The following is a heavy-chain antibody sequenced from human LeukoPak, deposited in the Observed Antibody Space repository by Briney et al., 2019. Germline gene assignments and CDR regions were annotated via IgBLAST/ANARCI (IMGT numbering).Heavy chain of an antibody. V-gene: IGHV1-46*01. D-gene: IGHD6-19*01. Sequence: ASVKVSCKASGYTFTSYYMHWVRQAPGQGLEWMGIINPSGGSTSYAQKFQGRVTMTRDTSTSTGYMELRSLRSDDTAVYYCATKTRYSSGWYGPFDYWGQGTLVTVSS. CDR1: GYTFTSYY. J-gene: IGHJ4*02. CDR2: INPSGGST. CDR3: ATKTRYSSGWYGPFDY.